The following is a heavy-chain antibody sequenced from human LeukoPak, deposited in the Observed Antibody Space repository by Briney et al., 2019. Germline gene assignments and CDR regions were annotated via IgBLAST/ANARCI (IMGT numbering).Heavy chain of an antibody. J-gene: IGHJ4*02. V-gene: IGHV3-48*04. CDR3: ARRGYYYDSSGLDY. Sequence: GGSLRLSCAASGFTFSSFSMSWVRQAPGKGLEWVSYITSSSSTISYSDSVKGRFTISRDNARNSLYLQMNSLRAEDTAVYYCARRGYYYDSSGLDYWGQGTLVTVSS. D-gene: IGHD3-22*01. CDR1: GFTFSSFS. CDR2: ITSSSSTI.